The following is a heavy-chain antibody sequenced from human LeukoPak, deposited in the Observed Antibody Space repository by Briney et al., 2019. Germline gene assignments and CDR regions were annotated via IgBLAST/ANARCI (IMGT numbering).Heavy chain of an antibody. CDR3: ARTIVVVPAAIGWYMDV. Sequence: GGSLRLSSAASGFTFTTYPMSWVRQAPGKGLEWVAAISACGGGTSYADSGKGRFTISRDHSRSTVFLQMNSLRAEATAVYYCARTIVVVPAAIGWYMDVWGKGTTVTVSS. V-gene: IGHV3-23*01. D-gene: IGHD2-2*01. CDR1: GFTFTTYP. CDR2: ISACGGGT. J-gene: IGHJ6*03.